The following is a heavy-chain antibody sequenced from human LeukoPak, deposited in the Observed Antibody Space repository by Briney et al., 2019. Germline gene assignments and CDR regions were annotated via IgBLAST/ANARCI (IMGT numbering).Heavy chain of an antibody. D-gene: IGHD3-10*01. CDR2: ISGSGGST. Sequence: GGSLRLSCAASGFTLSSYAMSWVRQAPGKGLEWVSAISGSGGSTYYADSVKGRFTISRDNSKNALYLQMNSLRAEDTAVYYCARGRTGGDYYGSGFYYYYYMDVWGKGTTVTVSS. V-gene: IGHV3-23*01. CDR3: ARGRTGGDYYGSGFYYYYYMDV. J-gene: IGHJ6*03. CDR1: GFTLSSYA.